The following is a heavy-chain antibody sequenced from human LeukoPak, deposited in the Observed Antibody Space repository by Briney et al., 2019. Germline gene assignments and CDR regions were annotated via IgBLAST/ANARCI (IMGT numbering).Heavy chain of an antibody. CDR2: INPNSGGT. J-gene: IGHJ4*02. CDR3: ARGGSYDFWSGYSSYFDY. D-gene: IGHD3-3*01. CDR1: GYTFTGNY. Sequence: ASVKLSCNASGYTFTGNYMHWERQAPGQGLEWMGRINPNSGGTNYAQKFQGRVTMTRDTSISTAYMELSRLRSDDTAVYYCARGGSYDFWSGYSSYFDYWGQGTLVTVSS. V-gene: IGHV1-2*06.